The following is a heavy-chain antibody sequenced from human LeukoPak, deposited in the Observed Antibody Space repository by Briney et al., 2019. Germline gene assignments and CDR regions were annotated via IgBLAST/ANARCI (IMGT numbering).Heavy chain of an antibody. Sequence: GESLRLSCAASGFTFSSYSMNWVRQTPGKGLEWVSSISSSSSYIYYADSVKGRFTISRDNAKNSLYLQMNSLRAEDTAVYYCARDTTYRGGFDYWGQGTLVTVSS. CDR1: GFTFSSYS. CDR2: ISSSSSYI. CDR3: ARDTTYRGGFDY. D-gene: IGHD3-10*01. J-gene: IGHJ4*02. V-gene: IGHV3-21*01.